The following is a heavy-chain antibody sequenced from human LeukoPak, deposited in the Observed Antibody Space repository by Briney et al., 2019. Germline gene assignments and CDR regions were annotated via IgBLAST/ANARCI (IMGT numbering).Heavy chain of an antibody. J-gene: IGHJ4*02. V-gene: IGHV3-33*01. Sequence: GRSPRLSCAASGFTFSSCGMHWVRQAPGKGLEWVAVIWYDGSNKYYADSVKGRFTISRDNSKNTLYLQMNSLRAEDTAVYYCARDPQYYYDSSGYFSYWGQGTLVTVSS. CDR1: GFTFSSCG. CDR2: IWYDGSNK. CDR3: ARDPQYYYDSSGYFSY. D-gene: IGHD3-22*01.